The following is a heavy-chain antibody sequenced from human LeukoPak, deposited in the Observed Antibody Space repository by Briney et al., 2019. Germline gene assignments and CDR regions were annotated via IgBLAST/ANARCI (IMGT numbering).Heavy chain of an antibody. J-gene: IGHJ4*02. CDR2: ISSSSSTI. D-gene: IGHD6-13*01. Sequence: GGSLRLSCAASGFTVSSNYMTWVRQAPGKGLEWVSYISSSSSTIYYADSVKGRFTISRDNAKNSLYLQMNSLRAEDTAVYYCARDLPYSPAAHAEWDYWGQGTLVTVSS. CDR3: ARDLPYSPAAHAEWDY. V-gene: IGHV3-48*01. CDR1: GFTVSSNY.